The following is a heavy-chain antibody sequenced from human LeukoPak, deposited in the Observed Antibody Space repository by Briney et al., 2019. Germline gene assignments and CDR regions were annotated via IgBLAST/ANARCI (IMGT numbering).Heavy chain of an antibody. CDR1: GLTFSSYA. V-gene: IGHV3-23*01. CDR3: AKGRSPFDP. CDR2: ISAGGGST. J-gene: IGHJ5*02. Sequence: GGSLRLSCAASGLTFSSYAMSWVRQAPGKGLEWVSAISAGGGSTYYADSVKGRFTISRDNSKNTLYLQMNSLRVEDTAVHYCAKGRSPFDPWGQGTLVTVSS.